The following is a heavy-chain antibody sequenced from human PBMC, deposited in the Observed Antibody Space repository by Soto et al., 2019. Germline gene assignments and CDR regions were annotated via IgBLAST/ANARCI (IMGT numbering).Heavy chain of an antibody. Sequence: SVKVSCKASGGTFSSYAISWVRQAPGQGLEWMGGIIPIFGTANYAQKFQGRVTITADESTSTAYMELSSLRSEDTAVYYRARDRAPYYYDSSGYLFDYWGQGTLVTVSS. J-gene: IGHJ4*02. V-gene: IGHV1-69*13. CDR3: ARDRAPYYYDSSGYLFDY. D-gene: IGHD3-22*01. CDR1: GGTFSSYA. CDR2: IIPIFGTA.